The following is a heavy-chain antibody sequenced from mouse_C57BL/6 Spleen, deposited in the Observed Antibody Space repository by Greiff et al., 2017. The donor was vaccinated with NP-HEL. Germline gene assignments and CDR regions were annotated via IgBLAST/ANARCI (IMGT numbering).Heavy chain of an antibody. Sequence: DVKLVESGGGLVKPGGSLKLSCAASGFTFSDYGMHWVRQAPEKGLEWVAYISSGSSTIYYADTVKGRFTISRDNAKNTLFLQMTSLRSEDTAMYYCARVSLAYYAMDYWGQGTSVTVSS. J-gene: IGHJ4*01. V-gene: IGHV5-17*01. CDR2: ISSGSSTI. D-gene: IGHD4-1*01. CDR3: ARVSLAYYAMDY. CDR1: GFTFSDYG.